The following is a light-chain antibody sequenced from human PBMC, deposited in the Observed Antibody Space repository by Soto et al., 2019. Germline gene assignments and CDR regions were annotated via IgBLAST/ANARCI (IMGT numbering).Light chain of an antibody. CDR3: KQYNSYSWT. V-gene: IGKV1-5*03. Sequence: IQMTQSPSTLTASVGDRVTITCPASQSISSWFAWFQQKPGKATKLLISKASSLESGVPSRFSGSRSGTEFSLSIRTLQPDDFAPYYCKQYNSYSWTFGKG. J-gene: IGKJ1*01. CDR2: KAS. CDR1: QSISSW.